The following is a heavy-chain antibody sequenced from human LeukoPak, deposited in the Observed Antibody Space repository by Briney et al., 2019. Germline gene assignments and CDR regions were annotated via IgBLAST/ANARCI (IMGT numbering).Heavy chain of an antibody. Sequence: GSLRLSCAASGFTFSSYSMNWVRQAPGKGLEWVSSISSSSSYIYYADSVKGRFTISRDNAKNSLYLQMNSLRAEDTAVYYCARIVVVVTATDAFDIWGQGTMVTVSS. CDR2: ISSSSSYI. CDR3: ARIVVVVTATDAFDI. J-gene: IGHJ3*02. CDR1: GFTFSSYS. V-gene: IGHV3-21*01. D-gene: IGHD2-21*02.